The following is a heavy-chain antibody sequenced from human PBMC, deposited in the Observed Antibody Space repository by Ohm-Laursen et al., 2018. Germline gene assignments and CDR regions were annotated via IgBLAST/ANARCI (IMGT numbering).Heavy chain of an antibody. V-gene: IGHV3-23*01. Sequence: GSLRLSCSASGFTFSNYAMAWVRQAPGKGLERVSAIRRSDDKAYYVASVEGRFTISRDNSKNTLFLQMNSLRAEDTAVYYCAKDASTVTALYYDSWGQGTLVTVAS. D-gene: IGHD4-17*01. CDR3: AKDASTVTALYYDS. J-gene: IGHJ4*02. CDR2: IRRSDDKA. CDR1: GFTFSNYA.